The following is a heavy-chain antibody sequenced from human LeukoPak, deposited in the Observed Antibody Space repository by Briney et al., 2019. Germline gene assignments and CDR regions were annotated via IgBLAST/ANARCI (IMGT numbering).Heavy chain of an antibody. J-gene: IGHJ5*02. CDR1: GGSISSYY. D-gene: IGHD4-17*01. CDR2: IYYSGST. Sequence: SETLSLTCTVSGGSISSYYWSWIRQPPGKGLEWIGYIYYSGSTYYNPSLKSRVTISVDTSKNQFSLKLSSVTAADTAVYYCARHASLYGDYGGFDPWGQGTLVTVSS. V-gene: IGHV4-59*04. CDR3: ARHASLYGDYGGFDP.